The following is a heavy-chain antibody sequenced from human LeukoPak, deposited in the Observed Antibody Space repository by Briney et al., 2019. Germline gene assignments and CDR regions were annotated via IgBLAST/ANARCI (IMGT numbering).Heavy chain of an antibody. V-gene: IGHV4-59*08. CDR3: ARLRQLVLEGTIISYYYYGMDV. J-gene: IGHJ6*02. CDR1: GGSISSYY. CDR2: IYYSGST. D-gene: IGHD6-13*01. Sequence: SETLSLTCTVSGGSISSYYWSWIRQPPGKGLEWIGYIYYSGSTNYNPSLKSRVTISVDTSKIQFSLKLSSVTAADTAVYYCARLRQLVLEGTIISYYYYGMDVWGQGTTVTVSS.